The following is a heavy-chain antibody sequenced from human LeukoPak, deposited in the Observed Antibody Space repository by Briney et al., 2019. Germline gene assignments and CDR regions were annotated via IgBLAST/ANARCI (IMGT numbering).Heavy chain of an antibody. Sequence: GGSLRLSCAVSGFTFSDYYMDWVRQAPEKGLEWVGRSRNRANSYTTEYAASVKGRFTISRDDSKNSLYLQMNSLKTEDTAVYHCARVHGSGIPARNVFSVWGQGTTVTVSS. D-gene: IGHD3-3*01. V-gene: IGHV3-72*01. CDR3: ARVHGSGIPARNVFSV. J-gene: IGHJ3*01. CDR1: GFTFSDYY. CDR2: SRNRANSYTT.